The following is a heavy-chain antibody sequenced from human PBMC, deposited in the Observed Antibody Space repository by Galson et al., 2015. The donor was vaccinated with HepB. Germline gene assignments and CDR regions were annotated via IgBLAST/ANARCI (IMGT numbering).Heavy chain of an antibody. V-gene: IGHV3-30*18. CDR3: AKDDCSGGSCYPRLDDYYYGMDV. CDR2: ISSDGSNK. Sequence: SLRLSCAASGFTFSGYGMHWVRQAPGKGLEWVAVISSDGSNKYYTDSVKGRFTTSRDNSKNTLYLQMNSLRAEDTAMYYCAKDDCSGGSCYPRLDDYYYGMDVWGQGTTVTVSS. CDR1: GFTFSGYG. D-gene: IGHD2-15*01. J-gene: IGHJ6*02.